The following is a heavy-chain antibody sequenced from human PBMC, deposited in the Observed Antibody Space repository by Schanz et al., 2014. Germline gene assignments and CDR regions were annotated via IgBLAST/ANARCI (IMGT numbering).Heavy chain of an antibody. D-gene: IGHD2-15*01. CDR1: GFTVSSNY. Sequence: EVQLVESGGGLIQPGGSLRLSCAVSGFTVSSNYMSWVRQAPGKGLEWVSTVYMSAASTRYADSVKGRFIISRDSSKNTLYLQMNSLRVEDTAVYYCARACCRQENHYYYTGMDVWGQGTTVTVSS. V-gene: IGHV3-53*01. J-gene: IGHJ6*02. CDR3: ARACCRQENHYYYTGMDV. CDR2: VYMSAAST.